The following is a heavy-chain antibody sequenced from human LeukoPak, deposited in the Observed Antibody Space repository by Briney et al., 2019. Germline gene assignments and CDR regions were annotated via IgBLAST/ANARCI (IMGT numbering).Heavy chain of an antibody. CDR1: GYTFTSYG. D-gene: IGHD6-19*01. CDR3: VRDSLLRSGWYAFDY. Sequence: GASVKVSCKASGYTFTSYGISWVRQAPGQGLEWMGWISAYNGNTNYAQKLQGRVTMTTDTSTSTAYMELRSLRSDDTAVYYCVRDSLLRSGWYAFDYWGQGTLVTVSS. V-gene: IGHV1-18*01. CDR2: ISAYNGNT. J-gene: IGHJ4*02.